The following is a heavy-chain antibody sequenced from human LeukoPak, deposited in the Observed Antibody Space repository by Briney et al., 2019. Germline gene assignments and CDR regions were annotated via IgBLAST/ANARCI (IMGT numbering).Heavy chain of an antibody. CDR2: ISVGGVN. Sequence: SETLSLTCTVSGGSISTFYWNWIRQSPGKGLEWIGYISVGGVNNYNPSLKSRVSISVDTSKNQFSLRLSSVTAADTALYYCARGFPLYSGTYSDTFDIWGRGTMVTVSS. V-gene: IGHV4-59*01. CDR1: GGSISTFY. D-gene: IGHD1-26*01. J-gene: IGHJ3*02. CDR3: ARGFPLYSGTYSDTFDI.